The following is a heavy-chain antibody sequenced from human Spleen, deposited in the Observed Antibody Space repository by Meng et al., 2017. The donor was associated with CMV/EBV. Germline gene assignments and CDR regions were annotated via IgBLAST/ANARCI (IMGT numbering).Heavy chain of an antibody. CDR2: IFYSGNS. CDR3: VRVSWYYFDY. Sequence: SETLSLTCIVSGGPISSYYWGWIRQPPGKGLEWIGFIFYSGNSNYNPSLNSRVTISLDTSKNQFSLKLSSVTAADTAVYYCVRVSWYYFDYWGQGTLVTVSS. D-gene: IGHD2-15*01. CDR1: GGPISSYY. V-gene: IGHV4-59*01. J-gene: IGHJ4*02.